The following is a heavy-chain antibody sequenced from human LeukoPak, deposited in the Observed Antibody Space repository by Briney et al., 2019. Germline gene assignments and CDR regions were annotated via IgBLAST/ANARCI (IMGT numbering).Heavy chain of an antibody. D-gene: IGHD6-19*01. J-gene: IGHJ4*02. CDR2: TYYRSKWYN. CDR3: ARSVGHSSGWYSYYFDY. CDR1: GDSVSSNSAA. V-gene: IGHV6-1*01. Sequence: SQTLSLTCAISGDSVSSNSAAWNWIRQSPSRGLEWLGRTYYRSKWYNDYAVSVKSRITINPDTSKNQFSLQLNSVTPEDTAVYYCARSVGHSSGWYSYYFDYWGQGTLVTVSS.